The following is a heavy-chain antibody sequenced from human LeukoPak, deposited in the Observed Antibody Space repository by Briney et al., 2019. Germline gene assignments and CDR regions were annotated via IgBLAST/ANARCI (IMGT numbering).Heavy chain of an antibody. Sequence: PGRSLRLSCAASGFTFSSYAMHWVRQAPGKGLEWVAVISNDGSNKYYADSVKGRFTISRDNSKNTLYLQMNSLRAEDTAVYYCAKAAQIPRYYYDSSGYDAFDIWGQGTMVTVSS. J-gene: IGHJ3*02. CDR3: AKAAQIPRYYYDSSGYDAFDI. D-gene: IGHD3-22*01. CDR1: GFTFSSYA. CDR2: ISNDGSNK. V-gene: IGHV3-30-3*01.